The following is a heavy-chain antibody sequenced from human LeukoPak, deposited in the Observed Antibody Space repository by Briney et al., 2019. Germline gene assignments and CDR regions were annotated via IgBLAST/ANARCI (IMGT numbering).Heavy chain of an antibody. D-gene: IGHD3-22*01. V-gene: IGHV1-69*13. CDR2: IIPIFGTA. Sequence: ASVKVSCKASGGTFSSYAISWVRQAPGQGLEWMGGIIPIFGTANYAQKFQGRVTITADESTSTAYMELSSLRSEDTAVYYCARDQLGYYDSSGYKYYYYYGMDVWGQGTTVTVSS. CDR3: ARDQLGYYDSSGYKYYYYYGMDV. J-gene: IGHJ6*02. CDR1: GGTFSSYA.